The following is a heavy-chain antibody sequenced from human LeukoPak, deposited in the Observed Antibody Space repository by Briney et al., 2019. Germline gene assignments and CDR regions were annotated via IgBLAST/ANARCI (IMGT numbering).Heavy chain of an antibody. CDR1: GGTFSSYA. Sequence: ASVKVSCKASGGTFSSYAISWVRQAPGQGLEWMGGIIPIFGTVNYAQKFQGRVTITADESTSTAYMELSSLRSEDTAVYYCAREWDREQQLVRGWFDPWGQGTLVTVSS. J-gene: IGHJ5*02. D-gene: IGHD6-13*01. V-gene: IGHV1-69*13. CDR3: AREWDREQQLVRGWFDP. CDR2: IIPIFGTV.